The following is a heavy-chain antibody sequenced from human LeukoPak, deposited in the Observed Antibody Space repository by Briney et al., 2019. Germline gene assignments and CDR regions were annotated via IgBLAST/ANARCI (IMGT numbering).Heavy chain of an antibody. CDR3: ARDIAATGTILYSYCDY. V-gene: IGHV4-38-2*02. D-gene: IGHD6-13*01. Sequence: SETLSLTCTVSGYSISSGYYWGWIRQPPGRGLEWIGSMYHTGSTYYNPSLKSRVTISVDTSKNPLPLKLSSVSAADTAVYYCARDIAATGTILYSYCDYGGQRTLLTLPS. CDR2: MYHTGST. CDR1: GYSISSGYY. J-gene: IGHJ4*02.